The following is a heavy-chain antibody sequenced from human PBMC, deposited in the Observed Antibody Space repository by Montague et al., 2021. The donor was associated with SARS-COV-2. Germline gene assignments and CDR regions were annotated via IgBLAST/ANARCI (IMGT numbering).Heavy chain of an antibody. V-gene: IGHV4-4*02. CDR1: GDSISTDNW. D-gene: IGHD2-21*01. Sequence: SETLSLTCVVSGDSISTDNWWTWVRLPPGKGLEWVGEINHSGSTNYNPSFKSRVIMSVDTSKNQFSLKLSSVTAADTAVYYRARAIQSRPLVVVIAIPRPFYYFDHWGQGTLVTVSS. J-gene: IGHJ4*02. CDR3: ARAIQSRPLVVVIAIPRPFYYFDH. CDR2: INHSGST.